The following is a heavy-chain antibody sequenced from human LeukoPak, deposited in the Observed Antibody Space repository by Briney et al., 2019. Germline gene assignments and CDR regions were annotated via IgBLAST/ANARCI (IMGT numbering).Heavy chain of an antibody. CDR2: IYTSGST. D-gene: IGHD1-26*01. V-gene: IGHV4-61*02. Sequence: SETLSLTCTVSGGSISSGSYYWSWIRQPAGKGLEWIGRIYTSGSTNYNPSLKRRVTISVDTSKNPFSLKLSSVTAADTAVYYCARSYWGTNAFDIGGQGTMVTVSS. J-gene: IGHJ3*02. CDR1: GGSISSGSYY. CDR3: ARSYWGTNAFDI.